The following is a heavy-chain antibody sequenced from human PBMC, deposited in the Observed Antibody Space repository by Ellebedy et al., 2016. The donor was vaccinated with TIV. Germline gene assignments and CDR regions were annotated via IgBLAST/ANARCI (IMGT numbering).Heavy chain of an antibody. CDR2: FYQSGST. V-gene: IGHV4-39*07. J-gene: IGHJ5*02. Sequence: SETLSLTXHVSGDSISRSRNYWGWIRHPPVKGLEWIGNFYQSGSTYYNPSLKSRLTISVDTSKNQFSLRLTSVTAADTAVYYCASLNAGSLYDAPWGQGTLVTVSS. CDR1: GDSISRSRNY. CDR3: ASLNAGSLYDAP. D-gene: IGHD3-10*01.